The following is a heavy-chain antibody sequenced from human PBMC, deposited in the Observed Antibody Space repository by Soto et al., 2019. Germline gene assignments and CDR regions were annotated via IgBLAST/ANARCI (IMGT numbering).Heavy chain of an antibody. CDR3: ARGWAVAGLDY. V-gene: IGHV3-13*01. D-gene: IGHD6-19*01. J-gene: IGHJ4*02. CDR1: GFTFSSYD. Sequence: GGSLRLSCAASGFTFSSYDMHWVRQATGKGLEWVSAIGTAGDTYYPGSVKGRFTISRENAKNSLYLQMNSLRAGDTAVYYCARGWAVAGLDYWGQGTLVTVSS. CDR2: IGTAGDT.